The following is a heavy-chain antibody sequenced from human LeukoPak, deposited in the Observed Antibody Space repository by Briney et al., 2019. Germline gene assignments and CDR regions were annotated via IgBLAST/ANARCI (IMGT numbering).Heavy chain of an antibody. J-gene: IGHJ4*02. CDR1: GFIFSDYG. Sequence: TGGSLRLSRTASGFIFSDYGMHWVRQAPGKGLEWVTFIQYDGSAKYYADSVKGRFTISRDNSKTTLYLQMNSLRAEDTAVYYCAKSHSSASRYYFDYWGQGTLVTVSS. CDR2: IQYDGSAK. D-gene: IGHD6-19*01. CDR3: AKSHSSASRYYFDY. V-gene: IGHV3-30*02.